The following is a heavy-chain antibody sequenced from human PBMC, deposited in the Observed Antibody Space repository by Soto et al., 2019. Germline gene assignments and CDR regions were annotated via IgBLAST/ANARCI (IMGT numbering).Heavy chain of an antibody. CDR3: ARDLDSRAADAFDI. D-gene: IGHD1-1*01. Sequence: QVQLVQSGAEVKKPGSSVKVSCKASGGTFSSYTISWVRQAPGQGLEWMGRIIPILGIANYAQKFQGRVTITADKSTSTDYMELSSLRSEDTAVYYCARDLDSRAADAFDIWGQGTMVTVSS. V-gene: IGHV1-69*08. CDR2: IIPILGIA. CDR1: GGTFSSYT. J-gene: IGHJ3*02.